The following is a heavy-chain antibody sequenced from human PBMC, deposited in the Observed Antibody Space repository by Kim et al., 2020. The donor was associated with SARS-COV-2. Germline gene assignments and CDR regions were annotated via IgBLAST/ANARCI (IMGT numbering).Heavy chain of an antibody. V-gene: IGHV1-8*01. CDR3: ARGGTNYVWGSYRYNWFDP. D-gene: IGHD3-16*02. CDR1: GYTFTSYD. J-gene: IGHJ5*02. CDR2: MNPNSGNT. Sequence: ASVKVSCKASGYTFTSYDINWVRQATGQGLEWMGWMNPNSGNTGYAQKFQGRVTMTRNTSISTAYMELSSLRSEDTAVYYCARGGTNYVWGSYRYNWFDPWGQGTLVTVSS.